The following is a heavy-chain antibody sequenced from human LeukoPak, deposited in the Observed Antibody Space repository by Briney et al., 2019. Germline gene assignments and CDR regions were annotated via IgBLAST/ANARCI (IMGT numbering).Heavy chain of an antibody. J-gene: IGHJ4*02. CDR3: ARDHVPPYVRIDY. CDR1: GYTFTSYY. Sequence: GASVKVSCKASGYTFTSYYIHWVRQAPGQGLEWMGVINPSGAPPTYAQRFQGRVTMTRETSTSTLYMELSSLRSDDTAVYYCARDHVPPYVRIDYWGLGPWSPSPQ. V-gene: IGHV1-46*01. D-gene: IGHD3-16*01. CDR2: INPSGAPP.